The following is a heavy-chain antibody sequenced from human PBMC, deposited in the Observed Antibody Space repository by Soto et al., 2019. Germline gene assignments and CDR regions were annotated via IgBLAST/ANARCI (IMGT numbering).Heavy chain of an antibody. CDR1: GFTFSSYA. V-gene: IGHV3-23*01. J-gene: IGHJ5*02. CDR3: ARRETIFGVVIGFDP. D-gene: IGHD3-3*01. CDR2: ISPSGGGR. Sequence: EVQLLEFGGGLVQPGGSLRLSCAASGFTFSSYAMTWVRQAPGKGLEWVSAISPSGGGRYYADSVKGRFTISRDNSKNTLYLQMNSLRAEDTAIYYCARRETIFGVVIGFDPWGQGTLVTVSS.